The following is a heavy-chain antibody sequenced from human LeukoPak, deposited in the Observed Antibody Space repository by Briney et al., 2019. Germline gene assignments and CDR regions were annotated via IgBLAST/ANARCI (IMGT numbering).Heavy chain of an antibody. CDR3: ARGYNIVVVPVLDDAFDI. Sequence: EASAKVSCKASGYTFTSYGISWVRQAPGQGLEWMGWISAYNGNTNYAQKLQGRVTMTTDTSTSTAYMELRSLRSDDTAVYYCARGYNIVVVPVLDDAFDIWGQGTMVTVSS. CDR1: GYTFTSYG. J-gene: IGHJ3*02. D-gene: IGHD2-2*01. V-gene: IGHV1-18*01. CDR2: ISAYNGNT.